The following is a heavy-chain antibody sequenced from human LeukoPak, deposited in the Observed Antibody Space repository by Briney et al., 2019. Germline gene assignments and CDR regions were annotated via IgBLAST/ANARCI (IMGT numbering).Heavy chain of an antibody. V-gene: IGHV4-34*01. CDR2: INYSGST. CDR1: GGSFSGFY. CDR3: ARNSPRLLGYYYYYYMDV. J-gene: IGHJ6*03. D-gene: IGHD2-21*01. Sequence: PSETLSLTCAVYGGSFSGFYWTWIRQPPGKWLEWIGEINYSGSTNYNPSLKSRVTISVDTSKNQFSLKLSSVTAADTAVYYCARNSPRLLGYYYYYYMDVWGKGTTVTISS.